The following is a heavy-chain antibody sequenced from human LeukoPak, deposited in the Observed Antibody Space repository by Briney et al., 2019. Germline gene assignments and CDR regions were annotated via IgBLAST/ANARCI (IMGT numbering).Heavy chain of an antibody. CDR1: GYTFTSHG. Sequence: VASVKVSCKASGYTFTSHGITWVRQAPGQGFEWMGWISAYNGDTKYPETSQVRVTLTTDTSTNTVYMELRNLKSDDTAVYYCARGGSGSYYDYWGQGTLITVSS. CDR3: ARGGSGSYYDY. CDR2: ISAYNGDT. D-gene: IGHD3-10*01. V-gene: IGHV1-18*01. J-gene: IGHJ4*02.